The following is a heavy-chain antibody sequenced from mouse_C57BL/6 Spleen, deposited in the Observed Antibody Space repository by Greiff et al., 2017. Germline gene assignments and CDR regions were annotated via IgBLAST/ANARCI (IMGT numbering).Heavy chain of an antibody. V-gene: IGHV5-17*01. CDR1: GFTFSDYG. CDR2: ISSGSSTI. Sequence: EVQWVESGGGLVKPGGSLKLSCAASGFTFSDYGMHWVRQAPEKGLEWVAYISSGSSTIYYADTVKGRFTISRDNAKNTLFLQMTSLRSEDTAMYYCARFYYDYDNAMDYWGQGTSVTVSS. J-gene: IGHJ4*01. D-gene: IGHD2-4*01. CDR3: ARFYYDYDNAMDY.